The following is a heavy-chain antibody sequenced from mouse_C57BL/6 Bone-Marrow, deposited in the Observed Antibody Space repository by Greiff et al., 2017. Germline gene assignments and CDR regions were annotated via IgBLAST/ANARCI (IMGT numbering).Heavy chain of an antibody. CDR1: GYTFTSYW. CDR3: ARGDNTAVDGY. J-gene: IGHJ2*01. D-gene: IGHD1-1*01. CDR2: IDPNSGST. V-gene: IGHV1-72*01. Sequence: QVQLQQPGAELVKPGASVKLSCKASGYTFTSYWMHWVKQRPGRGLEWIGRIDPNSGSTNYNEKFKSKATLTVDKSSSTAYMQLSSLPSEDSAVYYCARGDNTAVDGYWGQGTTLTVSS.